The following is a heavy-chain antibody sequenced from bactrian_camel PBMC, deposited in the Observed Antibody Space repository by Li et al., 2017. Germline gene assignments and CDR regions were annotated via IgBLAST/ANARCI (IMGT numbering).Heavy chain of an antibody. D-gene: IGHD2*01. CDR2: ISSGGYIK. Sequence: DVQLVESGGGSVQPGGSLRLSCAASGFTFSGYHMTWVRQAPGKGLEWVSTISSGGYIKTYADSVKGRFTISRDNAKNTLYLQLSSLKTEDTAMYYCSKSPRGTTYDQRGQGTQVTVS. V-gene: IGHV3S40*01. CDR1: GFTFSGYH. J-gene: IGHJ4*01.